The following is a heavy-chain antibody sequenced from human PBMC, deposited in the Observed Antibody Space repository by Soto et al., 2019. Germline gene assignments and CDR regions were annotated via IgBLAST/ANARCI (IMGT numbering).Heavy chain of an antibody. D-gene: IGHD5-12*01. CDR3: ASRIVATIWAAFDI. CDR2: IYSGGST. Sequence: EVQLVESGGGLVQPGGSLRLSCAASGFTVSSNYMSWVRQAPGKGLEWVSVIYSGGSTYYADSVKGRFTISRDNSKNTLYLQMNSLRAEDTAVYYCASRIVATIWAAFDIWGQGTMVTVS. J-gene: IGHJ3*02. CDR1: GFTVSSNY. V-gene: IGHV3-66*01.